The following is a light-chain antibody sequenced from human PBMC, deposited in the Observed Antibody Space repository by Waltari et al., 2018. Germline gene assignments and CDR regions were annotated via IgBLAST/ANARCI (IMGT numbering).Light chain of an antibody. Sequence: EIVMTQSPATLSVSPGERATLSCRASQSVSSNLAWYQQKPAQAPRTPIYGASTRATGIPARFSGSGSGTEFTLTISSMQSEDFAVYYCQQYNNWPWTFGQGTKVEIK. V-gene: IGKV3-15*01. CDR1: QSVSSN. J-gene: IGKJ1*01. CDR3: QQYNNWPWT. CDR2: GAS.